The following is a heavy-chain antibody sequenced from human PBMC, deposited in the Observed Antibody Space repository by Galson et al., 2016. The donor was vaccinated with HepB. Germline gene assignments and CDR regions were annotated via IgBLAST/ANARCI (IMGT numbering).Heavy chain of an antibody. Sequence: SLRLSCAASGFTFSRDSMIWVRQAPGKGLEWVSSISSGSDGYIYYADSVKGRFTISRDNAQNSLLLQMNSLRAEDTAVYYCARVRYSSSWYVLWYFDLWGRGTLVTVSS. CDR2: ISSGSDGYI. V-gene: IGHV3-21*01. CDR1: GFTFSRDS. CDR3: ARVRYSSSWYVLWYFDL. J-gene: IGHJ2*01. D-gene: IGHD6-13*01.